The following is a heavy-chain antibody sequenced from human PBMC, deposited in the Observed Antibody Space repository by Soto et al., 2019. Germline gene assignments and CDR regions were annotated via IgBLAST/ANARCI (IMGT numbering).Heavy chain of an antibody. CDR3: ARGHGYGGSTFDI. D-gene: IGHD1-26*01. V-gene: IGHV4-59*11. Sequence: QVQLQESDPRLVKPSETLSLTCNVSGGSIFSHYWDWVRQPPGKGLEWIGYIYYSGTTKYSPSLRSRVTISVDMSKDQFSLKLNSVTAADTAVYYCARGHGYGGSTFDIWGQGSMVTVSS. CDR2: IYYSGTT. CDR1: GGSIFSHY. J-gene: IGHJ3*02.